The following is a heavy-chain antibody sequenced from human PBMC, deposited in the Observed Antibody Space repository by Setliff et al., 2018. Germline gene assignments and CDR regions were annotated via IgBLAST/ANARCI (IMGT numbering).Heavy chain of an antibody. D-gene: IGHD3-3*01. Sequence: PSETLSLTCAVSGYSISSGYYWGWIRQPPGKGLEWIGSIHHRGSTYYNPSLKSRVTTLVDTSKNHFSLKLRSVTAADTAVYYCAKENGDPHYNFWSGYSDNLNWFDPWGQGTLVTVSS. CDR3: AKENGDPHYNFWSGYSDNLNWFDP. CDR1: GYSISSGYY. V-gene: IGHV4-38-2*02. CDR2: IHHRGST. J-gene: IGHJ5*02.